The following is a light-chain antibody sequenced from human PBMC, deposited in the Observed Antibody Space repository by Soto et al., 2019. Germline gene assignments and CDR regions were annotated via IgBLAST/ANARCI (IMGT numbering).Light chain of an antibody. CDR1: SRDVGGYNY. Sequence: QSVLTQPASVSGSPGQSITISCTGTSRDVGGYNYVSWHQQHPGKAPKLMIYEVNKRPSGVPDRFSGSKSGNTASLTVSGLQAEDEADYYCSSYAGSSNVFGTGTKLTVL. J-gene: IGLJ1*01. CDR3: SSYAGSSNV. V-gene: IGLV2-8*01. CDR2: EVN.